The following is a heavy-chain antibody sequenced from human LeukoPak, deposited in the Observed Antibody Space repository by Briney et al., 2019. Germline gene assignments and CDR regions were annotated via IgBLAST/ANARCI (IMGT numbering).Heavy chain of an antibody. CDR2: INPNSGGT. J-gene: IGHJ6*03. Sequence: SVKVSCKASGYTFTGYYMHWVRQAPGQGLEWMGWINPNSGGTNYAQKFQGRVTMTRDTSISTAYMELSRLRSDDTAVYYCARVVWEGGYCSSTSCYGSLTDYYYMDVWGKGTTVTVSS. D-gene: IGHD2-2*01. V-gene: IGHV1-2*02. CDR3: ARVVWEGGYCSSTSCYGSLTDYYYMDV. CDR1: GYTFTGYY.